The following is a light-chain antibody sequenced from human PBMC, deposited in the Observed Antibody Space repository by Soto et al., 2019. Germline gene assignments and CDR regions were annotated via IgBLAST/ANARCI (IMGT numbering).Light chain of an antibody. J-gene: IGKJ1*01. CDR3: QQYNSYSRT. V-gene: IGKV1-5*01. CDR1: QSISSW. Sequence: DIQMTQSPSTLSASVGDIITITCRASQSISSWLAWYQQKPGKAPKLLIYDASSLESGVPSRFSGSGFGTEFTLTISSLQPDDFATYYCQQYNSYSRTFGQGTMVESK. CDR2: DAS.